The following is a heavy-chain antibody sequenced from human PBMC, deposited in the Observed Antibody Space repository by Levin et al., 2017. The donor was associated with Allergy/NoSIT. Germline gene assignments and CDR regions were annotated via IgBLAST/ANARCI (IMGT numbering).Heavy chain of an antibody. CDR2: IYYSGST. CDR1: GGSISSYY. J-gene: IGHJ4*02. V-gene: IGHV4-59*01. CDR3: ARDIDGGAFDY. D-gene: IGHD3-16*01. Sequence: SCTVSGGSISSYYWSWIRQPPGKGLEWIGYIYYSGSTNYNPSLKSRVTISVDTSKNQFSLKLSSVTAADTAVYYCARDIDGGAFDYWGQGTLVTVSS.